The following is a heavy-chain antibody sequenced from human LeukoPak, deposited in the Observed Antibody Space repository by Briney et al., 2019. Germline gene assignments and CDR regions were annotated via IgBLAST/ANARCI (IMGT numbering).Heavy chain of an antibody. CDR2: ITRSGST. CDR1: GGSFSGYY. D-gene: IGHD6-13*01. V-gene: IGHV4-34*01. J-gene: IGHJ2*01. Sequence: SETLSLTCAVYGGSFSGYYWSWIRQPPGKGLEWIGEITRSGSTNYNPSLKSRVTMSVDMSKNQFSLRLNSVTAADTAVYYCARLDQLVQDYWYFDVWGRGTLVTVSS. CDR3: ARLDQLVQDYWYFDV.